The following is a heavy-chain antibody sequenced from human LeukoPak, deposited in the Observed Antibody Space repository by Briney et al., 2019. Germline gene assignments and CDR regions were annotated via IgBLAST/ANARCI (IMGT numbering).Heavy chain of an antibody. J-gene: IGHJ5*02. CDR1: GGSISSGGYS. CDR2: IYHSGST. Sequence: PSQTLSLTCAVSGGSISSGGYSWSWIRQPPGKGLEWIGYIYHSGSTYYNPSLKSRVTISVDRSKNQFSLKLSSVTAADTAVYYRARGGHRSWFDPWGQGTLVTVSS. CDR3: ARGGHRSWFDP. V-gene: IGHV4-30-2*01.